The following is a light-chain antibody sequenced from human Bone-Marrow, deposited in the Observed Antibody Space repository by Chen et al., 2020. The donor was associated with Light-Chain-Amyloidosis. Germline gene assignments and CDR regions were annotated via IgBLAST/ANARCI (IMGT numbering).Light chain of an antibody. V-gene: IGLV3-25*02. CDR2: RDT. CDR1: DLPTKY. CDR3: QSADSSGTYEVI. J-gene: IGLJ2*01. Sequence: SELTLPPSGSPSPGQTPPRTCAGDDLPTKYAYWYQQKPGQAPVLVIHRDTERPSGISERFSGSNSGTTATLTISGVQAEDEADYHCQSADSSGTYEVIFGGGTKLTVL.